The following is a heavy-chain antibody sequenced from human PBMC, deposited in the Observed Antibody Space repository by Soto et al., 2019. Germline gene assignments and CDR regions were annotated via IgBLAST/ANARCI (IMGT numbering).Heavy chain of an antibody. J-gene: IGHJ2*01. D-gene: IGHD3-22*01. CDR3: AREGFYVGSGSSDWYFDL. CDR1: GGNFSTYA. Sequence: QVQLVQSGAEVKKPGSSVKVSCKASGGNFSTYAISWVRQAPGQGLEWMGGISPIVDTANYAQTFQGGVTITADESTSNAYMELSSLRSEDTAVYYCAREGFYVGSGSSDWYFDLWGRGTLVTVSS. V-gene: IGHV1-69*01. CDR2: ISPIVDTA.